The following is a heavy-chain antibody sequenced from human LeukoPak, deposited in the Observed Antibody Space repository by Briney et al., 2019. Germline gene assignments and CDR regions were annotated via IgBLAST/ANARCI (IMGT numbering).Heavy chain of an antibody. D-gene: IGHD6-13*01. CDR2: IYHSGST. Sequence: SETLSLTCAVSGGSISSSNWWSWVRQPPGKGLEWIGEIYHSGSTNYNPSLKSRVTISVDKSKNQFSLKLSSVTAADTAVYYCASGRRIAAAGPFDPWGQGTLVTVSS. V-gene: IGHV4-4*02. CDR3: ASGRRIAAAGPFDP. J-gene: IGHJ5*02. CDR1: GGSISSSNW.